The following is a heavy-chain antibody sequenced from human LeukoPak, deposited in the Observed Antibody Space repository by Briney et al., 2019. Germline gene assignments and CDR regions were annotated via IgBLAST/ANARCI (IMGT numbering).Heavy chain of an antibody. V-gene: IGHV4-61*01. J-gene: IGHJ4*02. CDR1: GGSVSSGSYY. Sequence: TSSETLSLTCTVSGGSVSSGSYYWSWIRQPPGKGLEWIGYIYYSGSTNYNPSLKSRVTISVDTSKNQFSLKLSSVTAADTAVYYCARGGATVQSYYFDYWGQGTLVTVSS. CDR2: IYYSGST. D-gene: IGHD1-1*01. CDR3: ARGGATVQSYYFDY.